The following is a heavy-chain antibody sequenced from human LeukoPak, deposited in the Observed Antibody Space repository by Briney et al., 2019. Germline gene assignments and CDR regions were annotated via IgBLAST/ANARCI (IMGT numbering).Heavy chain of an antibody. Sequence: PGRSLRLSCAASGFTFDDYAMHWVRQAPGKGLEWVSGIRWNSGSIGYADSVKGRFTISRDNAKNSLYLQMNSLRSEDMAVYYCARGYSYGSHFDYWGQGTLGTVSS. CDR1: GFTFDDYA. CDR3: ARGYSYGSHFDY. V-gene: IGHV3-9*03. CDR2: IRWNSGSI. J-gene: IGHJ4*02. D-gene: IGHD5-18*01.